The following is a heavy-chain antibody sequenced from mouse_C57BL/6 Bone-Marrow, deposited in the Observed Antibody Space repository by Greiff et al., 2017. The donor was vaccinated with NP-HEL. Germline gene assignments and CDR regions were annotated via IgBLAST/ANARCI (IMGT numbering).Heavy chain of an antibody. CDR2: ISDGGSYT. V-gene: IGHV5-4*03. CDR1: GFTFSSYA. D-gene: IGHD6-1*01. CDR3: ASLRVDY. J-gene: IGHJ4*01. Sequence: EVKLVESGGGLVKPGGSLKLSCAASGFTFSSYAMSWVRQTPEKRLEWVATISDGGSYTYYPDNVKGRFTISRDNAKNNLYLQMSHLKSEDTAMYYCASLRVDYWGQGTSVTVSS.